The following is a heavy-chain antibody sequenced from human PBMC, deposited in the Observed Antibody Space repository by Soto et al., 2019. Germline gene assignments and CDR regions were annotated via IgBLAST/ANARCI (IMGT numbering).Heavy chain of an antibody. D-gene: IGHD3-3*01. CDR3: ARTPLFGVVTPFDY. CDR1: GFTFSDYY. J-gene: IGHJ4*02. CDR2: ISSSGSTI. Sequence: GSLRLSCAASGFTFSDYYMSWIRQAPGKGLEWVSYISSSGSTIYYADSVKGRFTISRDNAKNSLYLQMNSLRAEDTAVYYCARTPLFGVVTPFDYWGQGTLVTVSS. V-gene: IGHV3-11*01.